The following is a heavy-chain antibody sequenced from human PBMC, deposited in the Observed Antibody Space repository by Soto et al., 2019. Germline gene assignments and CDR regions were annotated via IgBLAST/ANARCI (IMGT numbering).Heavy chain of an antibody. V-gene: IGHV4-31*03. J-gene: IGHJ6*03. CDR2: FYYSGST. CDR3: ARTGLGYCSSTSCYLPDYYYYMDV. Sequence: SETLSLTRTFSGGSISSGGFYWGWVRQHPGKGLEWVGDFYYSGSTYYNPSLKSRVTISVDTSKNQFSLKLSSVTAADTAVYYCARTGLGYCSSTSCYLPDYYYYMDVWGKGTTVTVSS. CDR1: GGSISSGGFY. D-gene: IGHD2-2*01.